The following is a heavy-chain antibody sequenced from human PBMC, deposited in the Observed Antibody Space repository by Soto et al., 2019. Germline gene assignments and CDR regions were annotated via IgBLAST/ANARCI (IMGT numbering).Heavy chain of an antibody. V-gene: IGHV3-21*01. J-gene: IGHJ6*03. CDR1: GFTFSSYS. Sequence: PGGSLRLSCAASGFTFSSYSMNWVRQAPGKGLEWVSSISSSSSYIYYADSVKGRFTISRDNAKNSLYLQMNSLRAEDTAVYYCARGSLANLHVYGDTCYMDVWGKGITVTVSS. D-gene: IGHD4-17*01. CDR2: ISSSSSYI. CDR3: ARGSLANLHVYGDTCYMDV.